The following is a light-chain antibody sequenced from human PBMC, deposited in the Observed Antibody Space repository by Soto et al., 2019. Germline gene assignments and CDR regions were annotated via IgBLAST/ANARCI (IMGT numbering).Light chain of an antibody. CDR1: TSDVGGYNL. V-gene: IGLV2-23*01. CDR2: EGT. J-gene: IGLJ1*01. CDR3: CSYAGSYV. Sequence: QSALTQPASVSGSPGQSITISCSGTTSDVGGYNLVSWYQQHTAKAPKLLIYEGTQRPSGVSSRFSGSKSGNTASLTISGLQAEDEADYYCCSYAGSYVFGTGTKVTVL.